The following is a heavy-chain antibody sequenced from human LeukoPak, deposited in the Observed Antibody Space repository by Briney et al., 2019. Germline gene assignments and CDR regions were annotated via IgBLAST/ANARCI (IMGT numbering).Heavy chain of an antibody. CDR2: INHSGST. CDR1: GGSFSGYY. V-gene: IGHV4-34*01. CDR3: ARFGGYSYGSGFDY. D-gene: IGHD5-18*01. Sequence: SETLSLTCAVYGGSFSGYYWSWIRQPPGKGLEWIGEINHSGSTNYNPSLKSRVTISVDTSKNQFSLKLSSVTAADTAVYYCARFGGYSYGSGFDYWGQGTLVTVSS. J-gene: IGHJ4*02.